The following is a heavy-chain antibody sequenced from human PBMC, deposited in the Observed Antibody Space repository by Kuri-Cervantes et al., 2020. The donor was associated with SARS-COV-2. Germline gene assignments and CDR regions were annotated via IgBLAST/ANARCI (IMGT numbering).Heavy chain of an antibody. Sequence: SETLSLTCTVSGGSISSFYWSWIRQPAGKGLEWIGRIYTSGSTNYNPSLKSRVTMSGDTSKNQFSLKLSSVTAADTAVYYCARVKGDDFWSGRQSDAFDIWGQGTMVTVSS. D-gene: IGHD3-3*01. V-gene: IGHV4-4*07. CDR3: ARVKGDDFWSGRQSDAFDI. CDR1: GGSISSFY. CDR2: IYTSGST. J-gene: IGHJ3*02.